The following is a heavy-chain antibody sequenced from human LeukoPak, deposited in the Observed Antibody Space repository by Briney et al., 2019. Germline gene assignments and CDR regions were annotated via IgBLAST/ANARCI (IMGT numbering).Heavy chain of an antibody. D-gene: IGHD3-22*01. J-gene: IGHJ1*01. CDR3: AREVFKSSPHYDSQ. CDR2: IYSAKIT. CDR1: GASISRSY. Sequence: SETLSLTCTVSGASISRSYWSWIRQFPGKRLEWIGYIYSAKITIYNPSPNSRATISADTSNNRVSLHLTSVTAADTAVYFCAREVFKSSPHYDSQWGQGTLVTVSS. V-gene: IGHV4-4*08.